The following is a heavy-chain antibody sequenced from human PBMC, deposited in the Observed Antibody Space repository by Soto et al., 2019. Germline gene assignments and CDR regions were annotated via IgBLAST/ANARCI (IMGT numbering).Heavy chain of an antibody. CDR1: GYTFTSYD. Sequence: ASVKVSCKASGYTFTSYDINWVRQATGQGLEWMGWMNPNSGNTGYAQKFQGRVTMTRNTSISTAYMELSSLRSEDTAVYYCASLESLFGGYYYYGMDVWGQGTTVTVSS. CDR3: ASLESLFGGYYYYGMDV. V-gene: IGHV1-8*01. D-gene: IGHD3-3*01. J-gene: IGHJ6*02. CDR2: MNPNSGNT.